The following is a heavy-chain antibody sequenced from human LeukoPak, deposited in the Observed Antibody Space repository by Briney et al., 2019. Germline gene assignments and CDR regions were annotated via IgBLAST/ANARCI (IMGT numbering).Heavy chain of an antibody. CDR2: ISYDGSNK. CDR3: ATLEDGYNLGGDY. CDR1: GFTFSNYG. Sequence: PGGSLRLSCAVSGFTFSNYGMHWVRQAPGKGLEWVALISYDGSNKYCADSVKGRFTISRDNSKNTLYLQINSLRGEDTAVYYCATLEDGYNLGGDYWGQGTLVTVSS. J-gene: IGHJ4*02. D-gene: IGHD5-24*01. V-gene: IGHV3-30*03.